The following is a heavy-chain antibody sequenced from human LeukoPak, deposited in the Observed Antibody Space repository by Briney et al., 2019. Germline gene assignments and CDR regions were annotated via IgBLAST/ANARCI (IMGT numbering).Heavy chain of an antibody. J-gene: IGHJ3*02. CDR3: ARGRALYYDILTGYYHLDAFDI. CDR2: ISSSSSYI. D-gene: IGHD3-9*01. Sequence: GGSLRLSCAASGFTFSSYSMNWVRQAPGKGLEWVSSISSSSSYIYYADSVKGRFTISRDNAKNSLYLQMNSLRAEDTAVYYCARGRALYYDILTGYYHLDAFDIWGQGTMVTVSS. V-gene: IGHV3-21*01. CDR1: GFTFSSYS.